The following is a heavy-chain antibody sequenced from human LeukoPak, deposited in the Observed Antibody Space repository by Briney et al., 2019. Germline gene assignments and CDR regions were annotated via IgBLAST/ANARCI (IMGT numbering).Heavy chain of an antibody. D-gene: IGHD4-17*01. J-gene: IGHJ4*02. V-gene: IGHV4-59*01. CDR3: ASGSHYYGDYGY. Sequence: KPSETLSLTCTVSGGSIGSYYWSWIRQPPGKGLEWIGYVSYRGSTNYNPSLKSRVTISVDASKNQFSLKVSSVTAADTAVYYCASGSHYYGDYGYWGQGTLVTVSS. CDR1: GGSIGSYY. CDR2: VSYRGST.